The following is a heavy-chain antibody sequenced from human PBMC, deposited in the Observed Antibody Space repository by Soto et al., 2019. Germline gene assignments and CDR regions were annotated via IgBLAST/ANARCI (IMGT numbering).Heavy chain of an antibody. D-gene: IGHD3-22*01. CDR1: GGSISSGGYY. V-gene: IGHV4-31*03. J-gene: IGHJ3*02. CDR2: IYYSGST. Sequence: SETLSLTCTVSGGSISSGGYYWSWIRQHPGKGLEWIGYIYYSGSTYYNPSLKSRVTISVDTSKNQFSLKLSSVTAADTAVYYCARDVDYYDSSGYYPDAFDIWGQGTMVTVSS. CDR3: ARDVDYYDSSGYYPDAFDI.